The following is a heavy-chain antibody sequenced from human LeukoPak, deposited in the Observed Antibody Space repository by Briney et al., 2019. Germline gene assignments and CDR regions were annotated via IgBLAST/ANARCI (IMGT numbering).Heavy chain of an antibody. Sequence: GGSLRLSCAASGFSFSHYAMSWVRQAPGKGLEWVGRIKSKTDGGTTDYAAPVKGRFTISRDDSKNTLYLQMNSLKTEDTAVYYCTTDRYGSGSYTLHDYWGQGTLVTVSS. CDR2: IKSKTDGGTT. CDR3: TTDRYGSGSYTLHDY. V-gene: IGHV3-15*01. J-gene: IGHJ4*02. D-gene: IGHD3-10*01. CDR1: GFSFSHYA.